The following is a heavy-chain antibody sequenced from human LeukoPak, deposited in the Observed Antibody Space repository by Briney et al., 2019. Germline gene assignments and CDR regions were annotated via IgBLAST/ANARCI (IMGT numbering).Heavy chain of an antibody. Sequence: PGESLRISCKGSGYSFSNYWIGWVRQMLGKGLEWMGNIYPSGSETRYSPSFQGQVTISVDKSTTTAYLQWSRLKASDTAMYYCAGLTSVTLPFDFWGQGTLVTVSS. V-gene: IGHV5-51*01. J-gene: IGHJ4*02. CDR2: IYPSGSET. CDR1: GYSFSNYW. D-gene: IGHD4-17*01. CDR3: AGLTSVTLPFDF.